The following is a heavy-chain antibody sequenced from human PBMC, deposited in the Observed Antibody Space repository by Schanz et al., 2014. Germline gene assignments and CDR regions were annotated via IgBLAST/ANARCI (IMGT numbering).Heavy chain of an antibody. Sequence: EVHLVESGGGLVKPGGSLRLSCGASGFTFSDYSMNWVRQAPGKGLEWVSSISDSSSYIYYADSVKGRFTISRDNSKSTLYLQMNSLRDEDTAVYYCARDRGGWFEMDYWGQGTLVTVSS. J-gene: IGHJ4*02. CDR2: ISDSSSYI. CDR3: ARDRGGWFEMDY. V-gene: IGHV3-21*01. CDR1: GFTFSDYS. D-gene: IGHD6-19*01.